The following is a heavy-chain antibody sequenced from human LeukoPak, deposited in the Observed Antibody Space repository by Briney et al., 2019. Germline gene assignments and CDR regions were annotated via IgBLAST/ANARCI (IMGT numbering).Heavy chain of an antibody. CDR2: INPNSGGT. V-gene: IGHV1-2*02. Sequence: LGASVKVSCKASGYTFTGYYMHWVRQAPGQGLEWMGWINPNSGGTNYAQKFQGRVTMTRDTSISTAYMELSRLRSDDTAVYYCARIGRGNWNDPIDYWGQGTLVTVSS. J-gene: IGHJ4*02. CDR3: ARIGRGNWNDPIDY. D-gene: IGHD1-1*01. CDR1: GYTFTGYY.